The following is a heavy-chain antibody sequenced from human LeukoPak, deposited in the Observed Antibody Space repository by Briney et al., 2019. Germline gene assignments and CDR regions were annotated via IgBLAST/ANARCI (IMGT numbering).Heavy chain of an antibody. CDR2: IYTTEST. Sequence: PSETLSLACTVSGGSISSDHWSWIRQPAGKGLEWIGRIYTTESTNYNPSLKSRVTISLDKSKNQFSLKLNSVTAADTAVYYCARGYCSSTSCYAFDPWGQGTLVTVSS. CDR1: GGSISSDH. J-gene: IGHJ5*02. CDR3: ARGYCSSTSCYAFDP. V-gene: IGHV4-4*07. D-gene: IGHD2-2*01.